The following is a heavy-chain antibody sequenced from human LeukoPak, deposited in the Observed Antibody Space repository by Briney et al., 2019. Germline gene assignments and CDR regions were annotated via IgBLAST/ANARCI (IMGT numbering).Heavy chain of an antibody. V-gene: IGHV5-51*01. CDR3: ARSYSGYDSLDY. Sequence: GAALQISCKGACYCFTSYWIGWGRPLPGKGLGWMGIIYPGDSDTRYSPSFQGQVTISADKSISTAYLQWSSLKASDTAMYYCARSYSGYDSLDYRGQGTLGTVSS. CDR1: CYCFTSYW. CDR2: IYPGDSDT. D-gene: IGHD5-12*01. J-gene: IGHJ4*02.